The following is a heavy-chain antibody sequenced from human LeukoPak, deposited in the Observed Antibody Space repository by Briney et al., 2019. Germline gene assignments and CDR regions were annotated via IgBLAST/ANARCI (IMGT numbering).Heavy chain of an antibody. Sequence: GSLELSWAAPGFPFRSYWMPWVRPAPGKGLVWVSRINSDGSSTSYADSVKGRFSISRDNAKNTLYLQMNSLRAEDTAVYYCAREFLYCGGDCYYDYWGQGTLVTVSS. CDR1: GFPFRSYW. V-gene: IGHV3-74*01. CDR2: INSDGSST. CDR3: AREFLYCGGDCYYDY. J-gene: IGHJ4*02. D-gene: IGHD2-21*02.